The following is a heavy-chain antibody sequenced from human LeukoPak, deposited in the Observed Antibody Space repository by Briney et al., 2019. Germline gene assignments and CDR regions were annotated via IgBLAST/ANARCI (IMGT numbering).Heavy chain of an antibody. CDR2: ISDSGGST. CDR1: GITLSNYG. Sequence: GGSLRLSCAVSGITLSNYGMSWVRQAPGKGLEWVAGISDSGGSTNYADSVKGRFTISRDNPKNTLYLQMNSLRAEDAAVYFCAKRGVVIRVILVGFHKEAYYFESWGQGALVTVSS. CDR3: AKRGVVIRVILVGFHKEAYYFES. J-gene: IGHJ4*02. D-gene: IGHD3/OR15-3a*01. V-gene: IGHV3-23*01.